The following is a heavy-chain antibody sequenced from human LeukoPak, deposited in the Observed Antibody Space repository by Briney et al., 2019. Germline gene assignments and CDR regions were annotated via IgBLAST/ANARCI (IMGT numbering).Heavy chain of an antibody. J-gene: IGHJ4*02. Sequence: SETLSLTCTVSGGSISSYYWSWIRQPPGKGLEWIGYIYYSGSTNYNPSLKSRVTISVDTSKNQFSLKLSSVTAADTAVYYCARGLLNYDFWSGYSPLFDYWGQGTLVTVSS. CDR1: GGSISSYY. D-gene: IGHD3-3*01. V-gene: IGHV4-59*01. CDR2: IYYSGST. CDR3: ARGLLNYDFWSGYSPLFDY.